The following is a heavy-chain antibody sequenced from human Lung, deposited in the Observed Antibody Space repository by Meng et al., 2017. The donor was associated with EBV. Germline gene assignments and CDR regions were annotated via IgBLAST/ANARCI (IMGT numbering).Heavy chain of an antibody. CDR2: IYYSGST. Sequence: GQQKESGPGLVKPSQTLSLTCTVSGSSISSGDYYWSWIRQPPGKGLELIGHIYYSGSTSYNPSLKSRVTISVDTSNNQFSLKLSSVTAADTAVYYCARVGWRQWSFDLWGRGTMVTVSS. J-gene: IGHJ2*01. CDR3: ARVGWRQWSFDL. D-gene: IGHD5-18*01. CDR1: GSSISSGDYY. V-gene: IGHV4-30-4*01.